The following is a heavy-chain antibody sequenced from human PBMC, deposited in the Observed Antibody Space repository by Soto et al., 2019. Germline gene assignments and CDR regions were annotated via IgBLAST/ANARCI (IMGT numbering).Heavy chain of an antibody. J-gene: IGHJ3*02. Sequence: TSETLSLTCSVSGGTISSGGHYWSWIRQLPGKGLEWIGNIYYRGTAYYNPSLKSRLTLSIDTSKNQFSLRLSSVTAADTAVYYCARAIGVPAFDMWGQGTMVTVSS. CDR1: GGTISSGGHY. D-gene: IGHD2-8*01. V-gene: IGHV4-31*03. CDR3: ARAIGVPAFDM. CDR2: IYYRGTA.